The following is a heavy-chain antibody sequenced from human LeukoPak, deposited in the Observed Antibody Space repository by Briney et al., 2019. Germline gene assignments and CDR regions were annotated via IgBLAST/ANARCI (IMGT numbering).Heavy chain of an antibody. CDR3: VKGHCSSSSCFPNYYYYMDV. J-gene: IGHJ6*03. D-gene: IGHD2-15*01. V-gene: IGHV3-9*01. CDR2: ISWNSAPI. Sequence: GGSLRLSCAGSGFIFDEYAMHWVRQAPGKGLEWVSGISWNSAPIAYADSVKGRFTISRDNAKNLLFLQMTSLRAADTALYYCVKGHCSSSSCFPNYYYYMDVWGTGTTVTVSS. CDR1: GFIFDEYA.